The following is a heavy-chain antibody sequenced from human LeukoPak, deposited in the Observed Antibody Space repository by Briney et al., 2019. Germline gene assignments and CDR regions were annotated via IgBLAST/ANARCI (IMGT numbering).Heavy chain of an antibody. J-gene: IGHJ6*02. V-gene: IGHV3-11*05. CDR3: ARDDILTGYYKYYYYYGMDV. CDR1: GFTFSDYY. D-gene: IGHD3-9*01. CDR2: ISSSSYT. Sequence: GGSLRLSCAASGFTFSDYYMSWIRQAPGKGLEWVSYISSSSYTNYADSVKGRFTISRDNAKNSLYLQMNSLRAEDTAVYYCARDDILTGYYKYYYYYGMDVWGQGTTVTVSS.